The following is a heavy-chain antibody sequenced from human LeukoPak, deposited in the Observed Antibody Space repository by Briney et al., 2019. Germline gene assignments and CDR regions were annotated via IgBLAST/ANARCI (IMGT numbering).Heavy chain of an antibody. J-gene: IGHJ4*02. CDR3: ARDLYFYGSERYFGLDF. CDR1: GGSISSYY. CDR2: ISYSGNT. V-gene: IGHV4-59*01. Sequence: SETLSLTCTVSGGSISSYYWSWIRQPPGKGLEWIGYISYSGNTNYNPSLKSRVTILLETSKDQFSLKLRSVTAADTAVYYCARDLYFYGSERYFGLDFWGQGTLVTVSS. D-gene: IGHD3-10*01.